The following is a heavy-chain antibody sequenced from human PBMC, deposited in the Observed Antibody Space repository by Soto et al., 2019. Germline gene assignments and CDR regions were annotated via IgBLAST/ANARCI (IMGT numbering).Heavy chain of an antibody. D-gene: IGHD6-19*01. CDR3: AKDHLGGAVADSFDY. Sequence: EVQLLESGGGLVQPGGSLRLSCTASGFTFNGYAMNWVRQAPGKGLEWASAVTSGGTTTYYADSVKGRFTISRDNSRSTVYLQMNRLGVEDTAIYYCAKDHLGGAVADSFDYWGRGTLVTVSS. V-gene: IGHV3-23*01. CDR1: GFTFNGYA. J-gene: IGHJ4*02. CDR2: VTSGGTTT.